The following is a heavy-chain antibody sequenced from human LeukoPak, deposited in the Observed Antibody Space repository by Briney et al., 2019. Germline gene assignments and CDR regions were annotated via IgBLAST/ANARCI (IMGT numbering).Heavy chain of an antibody. D-gene: IGHD5-24*01. J-gene: IGHJ4*02. CDR2: IYYSGRT. Sequence: ETLSLTCTVSGGSISSYYWSWIRQPPGKGLEWIGYIYYSGRTNYNPSLKIRVTISVDTSKNQFSLKLSSVTAADTAVYYCASQSVEMAAGFDYWGQGTLVTVSS. CDR3: ASQSVEMAAGFDY. V-gene: IGHV4-59*08. CDR1: GGSISSYY.